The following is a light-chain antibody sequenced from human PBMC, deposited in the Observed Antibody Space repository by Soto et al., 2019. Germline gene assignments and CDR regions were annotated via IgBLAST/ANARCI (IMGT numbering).Light chain of an antibody. J-gene: IGKJ1*01. CDR2: AAS. CDR3: QKSNSITWK. V-gene: IGKV1-39*01. Sequence: DIQITQSPSSLSASVGDRVTITCRASQGISTYLNWYQQKPGKAPKVLIYAASSLQSGVPSRFSGSGSETDFTLTISSLQPEDFATYSCQKSNSITWKCGQGNTGDIK. CDR1: QGISTY.